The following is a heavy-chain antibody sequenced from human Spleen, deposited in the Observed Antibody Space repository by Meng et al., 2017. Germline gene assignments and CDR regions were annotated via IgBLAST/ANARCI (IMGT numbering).Heavy chain of an antibody. CDR3: ARDEDRSADGKRFGDY. CDR1: GYTFPDYC. Sequence: ASVKVSCKASGYTFPDYCLHWVRRAPGQGLEWMGRINPKSGDTHYAQRFQGRVTMTGDTSISTAYMELSGLRSDDTAMYYCARDEDRSADGKRFGDYWGQGTLVTVSS. J-gene: IGHJ4*02. V-gene: IGHV1-2*06. CDR2: INPKSGDT. D-gene: IGHD6-13*01.